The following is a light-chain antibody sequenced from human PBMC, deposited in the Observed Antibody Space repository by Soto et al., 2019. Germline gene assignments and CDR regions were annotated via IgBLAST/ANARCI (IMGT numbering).Light chain of an antibody. V-gene: IGLV2-14*03. CDR2: EGS. Sequence: SVLAQPASVSGTPGQSITISCPEPSSDDGGFNYVSWYQQHPDNAPKVLIYEGSKRPSGVSSRFSGSKSGNTASLTISGLQAEDEADYYCCSYTRTGTLVFAGGTKVTLL. CDR3: CSYTRTGTLV. J-gene: IGLJ2*01. CDR1: SSDDGGFNY.